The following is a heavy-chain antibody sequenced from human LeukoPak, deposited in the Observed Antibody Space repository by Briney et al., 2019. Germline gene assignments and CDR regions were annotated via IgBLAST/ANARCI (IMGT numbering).Heavy chain of an antibody. Sequence: ASVKVSCKASGYTFTSYGISWVRQAPGQGLEWMGWINAGNGNTKYSQKFQSRVTITRDTSASTAYMELSSLRSEDTAVYYCASASSSWYNSPDYWGQGTLVTVSS. D-gene: IGHD6-13*01. CDR3: ASASSSWYNSPDY. CDR1: GYTFTSYG. V-gene: IGHV1-3*01. CDR2: INAGNGNT. J-gene: IGHJ4*02.